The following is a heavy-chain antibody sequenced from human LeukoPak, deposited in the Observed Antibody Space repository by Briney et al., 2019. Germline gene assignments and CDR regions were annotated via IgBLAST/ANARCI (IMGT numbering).Heavy chain of an antibody. D-gene: IGHD2/OR15-2a*01. V-gene: IGHV3-48*01. Sequence: GGSLRLSCAASGLTFSKAYMSWVRQAPGKGLEWVSYISSSSSTIYYADSVKGRFTISRDNAKNSLYLQMNSLRAEDTAVYYCARAALEYPSEVDYWGQGTLVTVSS. J-gene: IGHJ4*02. CDR3: ARAALEYPSEVDY. CDR2: ISSSSSTI. CDR1: GLTFSKAY.